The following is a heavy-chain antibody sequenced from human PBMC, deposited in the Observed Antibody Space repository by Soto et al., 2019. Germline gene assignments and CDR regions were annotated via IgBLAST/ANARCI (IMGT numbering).Heavy chain of an antibody. V-gene: IGHV4-4*02. J-gene: IGHJ6*02. CDR2: IYHSGST. D-gene: IGHD4-17*01. Sequence: PSETLCLTCAVSGGSISSSNWWSWVRQPPGKGLEWIGEIYHSGSTNYSPSLKSRVTISVDKSKNQFSLKLSSVTAADTAVYYCARDPYGGPTNYYYYGMDVWGQGTTVTVSS. CDR3: ARDPYGGPTNYYYYGMDV. CDR1: GGSISSSNW.